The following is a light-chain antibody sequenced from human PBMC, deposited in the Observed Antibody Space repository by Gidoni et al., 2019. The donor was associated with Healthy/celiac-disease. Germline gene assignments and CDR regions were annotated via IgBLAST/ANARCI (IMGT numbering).Light chain of an antibody. V-gene: IGKV3-20*01. J-gene: IGKJ1*01. CDR2: GAS. CDR3: QQYGSSPRK. CDR1: QSVSSSY. Sequence: EIVLSQPPGTLSLAPGERATLSCRASQSVSSSYLAWYQQQPGQAPRLLIYGASSRATGIPDRFSGSGSGTDFTLTISRLEPEDFAVYYCQQYGSSPRKFGQXTKVEIK.